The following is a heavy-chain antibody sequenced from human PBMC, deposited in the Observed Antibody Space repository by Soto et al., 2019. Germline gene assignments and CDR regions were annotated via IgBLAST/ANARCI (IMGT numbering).Heavy chain of an antibody. CDR1: GYTFTSYG. D-gene: IGHD3-10*01. V-gene: IGHV1-18*01. J-gene: IGHJ4*02. Sequence: QVQLVQSGAEVKKPGASVKVSCKASGYTFTSYGISWVRQAPGQGLEWMGWVSAYNGNTNYAQKLQGRVTMTTDTSTGTVYMELRSLRSDDTAVYYCARDYVSGTMVREGSKSSDYWGQGTLVTVSS. CDR3: ARDYVSGTMVREGSKSSDY. CDR2: VSAYNGNT.